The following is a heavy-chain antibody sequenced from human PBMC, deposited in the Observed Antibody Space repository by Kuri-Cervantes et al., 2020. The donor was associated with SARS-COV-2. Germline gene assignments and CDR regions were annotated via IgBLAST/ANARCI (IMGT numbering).Heavy chain of an antibody. CDR1: RLTFNDYV. J-gene: IGHJ3*02. D-gene: IGHD3-22*01. Sequence: GGSLRLSCAASRLTFNDYVMSWVRQSPGKGLEWVSVINGSGVGTYYAESVQGRFTISRDNSKNTLYLQMHSLRVEDTAVYYCAKLGYYYDNNGYRDIDGFDIWGQGTMVTVSS. CDR3: AKLGYYYDNNGYRDIDGFDI. V-gene: IGHV3-23*01. CDR2: INGSGVGT.